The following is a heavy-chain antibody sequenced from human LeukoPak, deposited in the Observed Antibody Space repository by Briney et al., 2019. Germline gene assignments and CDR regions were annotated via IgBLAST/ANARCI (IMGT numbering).Heavy chain of an antibody. J-gene: IGHJ6*02. Sequence: GGSLRLSCAASGFIFSIYEMNWVRQAPGKGLEWLSYISSSADTVHYADSVKGRFTVSRDNAKNSLYLQMNSLRAEDTVVYYCARDPTYFYGSGTYSHYYGMDVWGQGTTVTVSS. CDR3: ARDPTYFYGSGTYSHYYGMDV. CDR2: ISSSADTV. V-gene: IGHV3-48*03. D-gene: IGHD3-10*01. CDR1: GFIFSIYE.